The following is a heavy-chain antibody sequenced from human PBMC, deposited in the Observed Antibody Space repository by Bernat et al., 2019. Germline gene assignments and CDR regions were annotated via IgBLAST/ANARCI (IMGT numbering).Heavy chain of an antibody. CDR1: GLTLNTYD. CDR3: AREPPYISDLKFYAMDL. Sequence: EVKLVESGGGLVQPGGSLRLSCAASGLTLNTYDMHWVRQAAGKGLEWVSAINTAGQTFYPGSVKGRFTISRDNAENSLYLQMNSLGAGDTAVYYCAREPPYISDLKFYAMDLWGQGTTVTVSS. J-gene: IGHJ6*02. V-gene: IGHV3-13*01. D-gene: IGHD6-19*01. CDR2: INTAGQT.